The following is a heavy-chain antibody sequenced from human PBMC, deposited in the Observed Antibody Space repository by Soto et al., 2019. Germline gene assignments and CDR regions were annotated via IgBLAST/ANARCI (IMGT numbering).Heavy chain of an antibody. D-gene: IGHD2-15*01. J-gene: IGHJ4*02. CDR1: GGSISSGGYS. CDR2: IYHSGST. V-gene: IGHV4-30-2*01. Sequence: QLQLQESGSGLVKPSQTLSLTCAVSGGSISSGGYSWSWIRQPPGKGLEWIGYIYHSGSTYYNPSRKSRVTISVDRSKNQFSLKLSSVTAADTAVYYCASSGEYCSGGSCYTFPYWGQGTLVTVSS. CDR3: ASSGEYCSGGSCYTFPY.